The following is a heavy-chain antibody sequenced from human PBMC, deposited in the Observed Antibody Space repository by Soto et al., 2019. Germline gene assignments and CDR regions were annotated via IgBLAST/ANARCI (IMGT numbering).Heavy chain of an antibody. CDR2: ISYDGSNK. D-gene: IGHD6-19*01. CDR3: ARGIGGSGWYRDY. CDR1: GFTFSSYA. V-gene: IGHV3-30-3*01. J-gene: IGHJ4*02. Sequence: QVQLVESGGGVVQPGRSLRLSCAASGFTFSSYAMHWVRQAPGKGLEWVAVISYDGSNKYYADSVKGRFTISRDNSKKTLYLHMSSLKAEDTAVYDCARGIGGSGWYRDYWGQGTLVTVSS.